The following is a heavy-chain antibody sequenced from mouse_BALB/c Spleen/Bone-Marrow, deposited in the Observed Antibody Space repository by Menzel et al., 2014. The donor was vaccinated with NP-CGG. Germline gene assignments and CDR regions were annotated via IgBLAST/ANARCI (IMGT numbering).Heavy chain of an antibody. Sequence: LVESGAELVRPGTSVKVSCKAPGYAFTNYLIEWVKQRPGQGLEWIGVINPGSGGSNNNEKFKGKATLTADKSSSTAYMQLSSLTSDDSAVYFCARSTTVKDYFDYWGQGTTLTVSS. V-gene: IGHV1-54*03. J-gene: IGHJ2*01. D-gene: IGHD1-1*01. CDR3: ARSTTVKDYFDY. CDR2: INPGSGGS. CDR1: GYAFTNYL.